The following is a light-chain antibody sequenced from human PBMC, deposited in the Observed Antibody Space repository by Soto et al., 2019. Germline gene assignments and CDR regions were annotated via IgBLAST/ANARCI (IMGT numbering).Light chain of an antibody. J-gene: IGKJ1*01. CDR2: LGS. CDR1: QSLLHSNGYNY. V-gene: IGKV2-28*01. Sequence: DIVMTQSPLYLPVTPGEPASISCRSSQSLLHSNGYNYLDWYLQKPGQSPQLLIYLGSNRASGVPGRFSGSGSGTDFTLKISRVEAEDVGVYYCMQALQTRWTFGQGTKVEIK. CDR3: MQALQTRWT.